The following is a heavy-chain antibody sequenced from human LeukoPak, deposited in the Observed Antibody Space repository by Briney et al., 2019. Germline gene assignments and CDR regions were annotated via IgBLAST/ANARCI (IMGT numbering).Heavy chain of an antibody. CDR2: IYYSGDT. Sequence: SETLSLTCTVSRGSIGGYSWSWIRQSPGGGLEWIGYIYYSGDTAYNPSLRSRVTFSVDTSKNQFSLQLRSVTTADTAVYYCVRGPYGASISKWFDPWGQGTQVIVSP. J-gene: IGHJ5*02. V-gene: IGHV4-59*01. CDR3: VRGPYGASISKWFDP. CDR1: RGSIGGYS. D-gene: IGHD4/OR15-4a*01.